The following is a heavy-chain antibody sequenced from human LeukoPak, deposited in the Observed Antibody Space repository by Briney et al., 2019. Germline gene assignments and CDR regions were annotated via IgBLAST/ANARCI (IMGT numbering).Heavy chain of an antibody. Sequence: GGSLRLSCAASGFTFSTYAMSWVRQAPGKGLEWVSSFSGSGGSTYYADSVKGRFTMSRDNSKNTLYLQMNSLRAEDTAVYYCARGGPGRSLTIVPERTKYYMDVRGKGATVTVSS. D-gene: IGHD1-26*01. CDR2: FSGSGGST. CDR3: ARGGPGRSLTIVPERTKYYMDV. CDR1: GFTFSTYA. J-gene: IGHJ6*03. V-gene: IGHV3-23*01.